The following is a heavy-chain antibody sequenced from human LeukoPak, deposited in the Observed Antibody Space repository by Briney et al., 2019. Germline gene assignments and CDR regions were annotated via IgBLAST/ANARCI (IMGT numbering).Heavy chain of an antibody. CDR2: IRYGGSNK. Sequence: PGGSLRLSCAASGFTFSSYGVHWVRRAPGKGLEWVAFIRYGGSNKYYADSVKGRFTGSRDNSNNTLYLQMNSLRAEDTAVYYCAKDHSGSYYAFDYWGQGTLVTVSS. CDR3: AKDHSGSYYAFDY. J-gene: IGHJ4*02. V-gene: IGHV3-30*02. D-gene: IGHD1-26*01. CDR1: GFTFSSYG.